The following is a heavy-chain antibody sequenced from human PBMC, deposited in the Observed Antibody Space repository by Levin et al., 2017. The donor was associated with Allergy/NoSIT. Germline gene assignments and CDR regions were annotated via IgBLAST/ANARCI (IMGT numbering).Heavy chain of an antibody. Sequence: AGGSLRLSCTASGFTFSSYAMNWVRQAPGKGLEWVSFISGSGDITYYADSVKGRFIISRDSSQNTLYLQMNSLRAEDTAVYYCCGSLDYWGQGTLVTVSS. J-gene: IGHJ4*02. CDR2: ISGSGDIT. CDR3: CGSLDY. V-gene: IGHV3-23*01. D-gene: IGHD1-26*01. CDR1: GFTFSSYA.